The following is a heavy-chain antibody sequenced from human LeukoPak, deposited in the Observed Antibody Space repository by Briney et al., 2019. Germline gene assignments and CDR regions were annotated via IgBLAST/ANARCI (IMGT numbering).Heavy chain of an antibody. Sequence: AGGSLRLSCAASGFMFSNYPMTWVRQAPGKGLEWVSYISNSGSTIYYADSVKGRFTISRDNAVNSLFLQMNSLRDEDTAVYYCARDRGVVNYYYYGMDVWGQGTTVTVSS. D-gene: IGHD3-3*01. CDR2: ISNSGSTI. J-gene: IGHJ6*02. V-gene: IGHV3-48*02. CDR3: ARDRGVVNYYYYGMDV. CDR1: GFMFSNYP.